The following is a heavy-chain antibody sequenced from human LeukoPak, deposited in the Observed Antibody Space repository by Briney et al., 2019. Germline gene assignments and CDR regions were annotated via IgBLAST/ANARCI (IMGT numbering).Heavy chain of an antibody. J-gene: IGHJ5*02. CDR3: AKGGQQLVRWFDP. CDR1: GITFSSYG. V-gene: IGHV3-23*01. D-gene: IGHD6-13*01. Sequence: GGSLRLSCAASGITFSSYGMSWVRQAPGKGLEWVSSISSTGGTTYYADSVKGRFTISRDNSKNTLYLQMNSLRAEDTAVYYCAKGGQQLVRWFDPWGQGTLVTVSS. CDR2: ISSTGGTT.